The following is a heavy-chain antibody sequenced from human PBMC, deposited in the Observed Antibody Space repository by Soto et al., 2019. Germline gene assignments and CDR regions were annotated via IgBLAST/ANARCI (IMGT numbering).Heavy chain of an antibody. J-gene: IGHJ4*02. V-gene: IGHV3-48*01. Sequence: EVQLVESGGGLVQPGGSLRLSCAASGFTFSSYSMNWVRQAPGKGLEWVSYISSSSSIIYYADSVKGRFTISRDNAKNSLYLQMNSLRAEDTAVYYCARGCGGDCYRVDYWGQGTLVTVSS. CDR3: ARGCGGDCYRVDY. CDR1: GFTFSSYS. D-gene: IGHD2-21*02. CDR2: ISSSSSII.